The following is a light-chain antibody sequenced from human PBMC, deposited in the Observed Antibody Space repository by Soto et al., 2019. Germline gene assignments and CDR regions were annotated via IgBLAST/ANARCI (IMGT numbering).Light chain of an antibody. V-gene: IGLV2-8*01. J-gene: IGLJ2*01. CDR1: SSDVGGYNF. Sequence: QSALTQPPSASGSPGQSVTISCTGTSSDVGGYNFVSWYQQHPGKAPKLMICEVSERPSGVPDRFSGSKSGNTASLTVSGLQAEDEADYYCSSYAGSNIVVFGGGTKVTVL. CDR3: SSYAGSNIVV. CDR2: EVS.